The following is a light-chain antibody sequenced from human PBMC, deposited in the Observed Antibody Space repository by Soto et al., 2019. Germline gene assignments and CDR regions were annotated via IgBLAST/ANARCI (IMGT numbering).Light chain of an antibody. Sequence: QSVLTQPRSVSGSPGQSVTISCTGTSSDVGGYNYVSWYQQHPGKAPKLMIYEVSNRPSGVSNRFSGSKSGNTASLTISGLQAEDEADYYCSSYTSISTYVFGNGTKVTVL. J-gene: IGLJ1*01. V-gene: IGLV2-14*01. CDR1: SSDVGGYNY. CDR2: EVS. CDR3: SSYTSISTYV.